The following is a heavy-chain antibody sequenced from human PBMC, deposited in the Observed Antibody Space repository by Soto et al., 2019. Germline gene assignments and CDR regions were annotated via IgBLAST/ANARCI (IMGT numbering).Heavy chain of an antibody. V-gene: IGHV1-69*01. J-gene: IGHJ6*02. Sequence: QVQLVQSGAEVKKPGSSVKVSCKASGGTFSSYAISWVRQAPGQGLEWMGGIIPIFGTANYAQKFQGRVTSTADESTSTAYMELSSLRSEDTAVYYCARTYCSGGSGYLDADYYYYYGMDVWGQGTTVTVSS. CDR1: GGTFSSYA. CDR3: ARTYCSGGSGYLDADYYYYYGMDV. D-gene: IGHD2-15*01. CDR2: IIPIFGTA.